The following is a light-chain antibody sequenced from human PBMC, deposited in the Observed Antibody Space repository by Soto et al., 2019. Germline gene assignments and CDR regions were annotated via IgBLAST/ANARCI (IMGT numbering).Light chain of an antibody. CDR2: DAS. V-gene: IGKV3-11*01. Sequence: EIVLTQSPATLSLSPGEGATLSCRASQSVSSYLAWYQQKPGQAPRLLIYDASNRATGIPARFSGSGSGTDFTLTISSLEPEDFAVYYCQQRSNWPPITFVQGTRLEIK. CDR1: QSVSSY. J-gene: IGKJ5*01. CDR3: QQRSNWPPIT.